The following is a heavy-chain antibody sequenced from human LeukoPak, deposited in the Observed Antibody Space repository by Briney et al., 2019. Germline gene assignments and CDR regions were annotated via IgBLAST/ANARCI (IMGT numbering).Heavy chain of an antibody. D-gene: IGHD6-19*01. CDR1: GGSISSSSYY. Sequence: SETLSLTCTVSGGSISSSSYYWGWIRQPPGKGLEWIGSIYYSGSTYYNPSLKSRVTISVDTSKNQFSLKLSTVTAADTAVYYCARRESSGLDYWGQGTLVTVSS. V-gene: IGHV4-39*01. CDR2: IYYSGST. CDR3: ARRESSGLDY. J-gene: IGHJ4*02.